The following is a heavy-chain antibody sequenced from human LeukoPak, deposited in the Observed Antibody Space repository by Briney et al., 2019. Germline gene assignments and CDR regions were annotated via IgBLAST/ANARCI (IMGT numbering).Heavy chain of an antibody. CDR3: ARVTRDDFWSGYSLPFDY. CDR2: INPNSGGT. D-gene: IGHD3-3*01. J-gene: IGHJ4*02. Sequence: GASVKVSCKASGYTFTVYYIHWVRQAPGQGPEWMGWINPNSGGTDYAPNFQGRVTMTTDTSVTTAYMELSGLRSDDTAVYYCARVTRDDFWSGYSLPFDYWGQGALVNVS. CDR1: GYTFTVYY. V-gene: IGHV1-2*02.